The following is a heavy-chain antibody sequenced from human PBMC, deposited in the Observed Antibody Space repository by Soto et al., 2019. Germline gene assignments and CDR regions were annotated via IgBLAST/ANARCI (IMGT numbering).Heavy chain of an antibody. CDR2: FDPEDGET. V-gene: IGHV1-24*01. Sequence: GASVKVSCKVSGYTLTELSMHWVRQAPGKGLEWMGGFDPEDGETIYAQKFQGRVTMTEDTSTDTAYMELSSLRSEDTAVYYCATWIGVGIAAAGTNLYYYYGMDVWGQGTTVTVSS. CDR3: ATWIGVGIAAAGTNLYYYYGMDV. CDR1: GYTLTELS. D-gene: IGHD6-13*01. J-gene: IGHJ6*02.